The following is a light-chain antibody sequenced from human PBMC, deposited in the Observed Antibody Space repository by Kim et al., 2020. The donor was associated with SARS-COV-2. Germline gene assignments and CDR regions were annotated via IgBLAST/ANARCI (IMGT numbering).Light chain of an antibody. CDR2: DAS. V-gene: IGKV1-33*01. CDR1: QDISSN. CDR3: QHYDNYPLT. J-gene: IGKJ4*01. Sequence: IRITQSPSSFSASIGDRVTITCQASQDISSNLTWYQQKPGKAPKLLIYDASNLENGVPSRFSGSGSGTDFTFTITCLQPEDFETYYCQHYDNYPLTFGGGTKVDIK.